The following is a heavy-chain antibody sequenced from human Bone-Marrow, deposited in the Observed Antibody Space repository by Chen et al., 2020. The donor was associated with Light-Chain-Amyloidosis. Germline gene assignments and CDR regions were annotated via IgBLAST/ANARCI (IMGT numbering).Heavy chain of an antibody. CDR2: IYPDDSDA. CDR3: ARRRDGYNFDY. J-gene: IGHJ4*02. V-gene: IGHV5-51*01. CDR1: GYTFPNYW. Sequence: EVQLERSGPEVKKPGESLKISCKGSGYTFPNYWIGWVRQMPGKGLEWMGVIYPDDSDAIYSPSFEGQVTISADKSITTAYLQWRSLKASDTAMYYCARRRDGYNFDYWGQGTLVTVSS. D-gene: IGHD5-12*01.